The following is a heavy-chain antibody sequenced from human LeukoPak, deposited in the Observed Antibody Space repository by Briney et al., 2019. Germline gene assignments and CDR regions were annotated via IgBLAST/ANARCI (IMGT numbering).Heavy chain of an antibody. V-gene: IGHV4-34*01. J-gene: IGHJ5*02. Sequence: SETLSLTCAVYGGSFSGYYWSWIRQPPGKGLEWIGEINHSGGTNYNPSLKRRVTISVDTSKDQFSLKLSSVTAADTAVYYCARHRAAAAARWYNWFDPWGQGTLVTVSS. CDR1: GGSFSGYY. D-gene: IGHD6-13*01. CDR2: INHSGGT. CDR3: ARHRAAAAARWYNWFDP.